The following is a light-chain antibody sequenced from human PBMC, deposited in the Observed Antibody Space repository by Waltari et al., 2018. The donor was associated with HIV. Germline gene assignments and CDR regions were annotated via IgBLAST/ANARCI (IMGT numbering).Light chain of an antibody. CDR2: DNT. J-gene: IGLJ3*02. V-gene: IGLV3-21*02. CDR3: QVWDTSREWV. Sequence: SNVLTQPPSVSVAPGQTARITCGANNIGIKSVHWYQQKPGQAPVLVVYDNTDRPSGIPERFSGSNAGKTATLTIRGVEAGDEADYYCQVWDTSREWVSGGGTKLTVL. CDR1: NIGIKS.